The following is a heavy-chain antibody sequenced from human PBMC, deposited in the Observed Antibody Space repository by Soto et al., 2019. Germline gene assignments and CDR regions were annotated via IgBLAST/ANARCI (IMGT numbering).Heavy chain of an antibody. CDR2: IYYSGST. CDR1: GGSISSGDYY. V-gene: IGHV4-30-4*01. Sequence: SETLSLTCTVSGGSISSGDYYWSWIRQPPGKGLEWIGYIYYSGSTYYNPSLKSRVTISVDTSKNQFSLKLSSVTAADTAVYYCARQRMRGCSGGSCYSYFDYWGQGTLVTVSS. J-gene: IGHJ4*02. CDR3: ARQRMRGCSGGSCYSYFDY. D-gene: IGHD2-15*01.